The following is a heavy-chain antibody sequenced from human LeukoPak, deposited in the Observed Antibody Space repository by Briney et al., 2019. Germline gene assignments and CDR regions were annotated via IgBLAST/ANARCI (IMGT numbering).Heavy chain of an antibody. CDR1: GFTFSTYA. Sequence: PGGSLRLSCAASGFTFSTYAMSWVRQAPGKGLEWVSSISGSGGLPYYADSVKGRFTISRDNSKSTLYLQMNSLRAEDTAVYYCAKFDYDSSGFYSHFDCWGQGTLVTVSS. CDR3: AKFDYDSSGFYSHFDC. V-gene: IGHV3-23*01. CDR2: ISGSGGLP. J-gene: IGHJ4*02. D-gene: IGHD3-22*01.